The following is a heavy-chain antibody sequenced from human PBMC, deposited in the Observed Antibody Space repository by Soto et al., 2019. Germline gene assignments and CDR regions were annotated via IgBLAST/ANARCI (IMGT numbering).Heavy chain of an antibody. J-gene: IGHJ4*02. Sequence: SETLSLTCDVSGGSISTTGSSWMWIRQPPGKGLEWLGYISYLGITYYNPSLKSRGSMSVDRSKNQFSLSLNSVTAADTALYYCARDYCGGGSCYAPYWGQGARSPSPQ. CDR3: ARDYCGGGSCYAPY. V-gene: IGHV4-30-2*01. D-gene: IGHD2-15*01. CDR2: ISYLGIT. CDR1: GGSISTTGSS.